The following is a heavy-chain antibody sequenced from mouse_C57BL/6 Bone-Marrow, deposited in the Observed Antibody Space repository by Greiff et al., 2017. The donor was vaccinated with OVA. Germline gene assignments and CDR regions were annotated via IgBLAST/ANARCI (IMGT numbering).Heavy chain of an antibody. Sequence: QVQLQQSGAELVRPGTSVKVSCKASGYAFANYLIAWVKQRPGQGLEWIGVINPGSGGTNYNEKFKGKATLTADKSSSTAYMQLSSLTSEDSGVYFCAKRAYYYGSSYDDWGQGTTLTVSS. J-gene: IGHJ2*01. CDR2: INPGSGGT. CDR3: AKRAYYYGSSYDD. V-gene: IGHV1-54*01. CDR1: GYAFANYL. D-gene: IGHD1-1*01.